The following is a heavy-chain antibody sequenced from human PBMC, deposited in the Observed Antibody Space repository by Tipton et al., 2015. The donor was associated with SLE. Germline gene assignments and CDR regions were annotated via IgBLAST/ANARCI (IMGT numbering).Heavy chain of an antibody. V-gene: IGHV3-21*01. D-gene: IGHD6-19*01. J-gene: IGHJ6*03. CDR1: GYDFNNYA. CDR2: ISATSSYI. CDR3: ARGSSGWYGTYYYYMDV. Sequence: GSLRLSCAASGYDFNNYAMSWVRQAPGKGLEWVSSISATSSYIYYVDSVKGRFTISRDTAKNSLYLQMNSLRAEDTAVYYCARGSSGWYGTYYYYMDVWGKGTTVTVSS.